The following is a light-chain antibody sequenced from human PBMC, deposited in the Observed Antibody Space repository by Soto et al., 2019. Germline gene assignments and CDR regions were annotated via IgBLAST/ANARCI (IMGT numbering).Light chain of an antibody. CDR2: GAS. J-gene: IGKJ1*01. CDR1: QSVSNN. V-gene: IGKV3-15*01. Sequence: EIVMTQSPATLSVSPGERATLSCRASQSVSNNLAWYQKKPGQAPRLPIYGASTRATGIPARFSGSGSGTEFTLTISSLQSEDFAFYYCQQYNNWWTFGQGTRVEI. CDR3: QQYNNWWT.